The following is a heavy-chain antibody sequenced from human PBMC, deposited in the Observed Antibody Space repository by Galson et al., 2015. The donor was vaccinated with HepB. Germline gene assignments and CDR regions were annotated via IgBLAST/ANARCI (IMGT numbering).Heavy chain of an antibody. D-gene: IGHD6-13*01. CDR3: TRDTPKYSSSWYRDY. Sequence: SLRLSCAASGFTLGDYAMSWFRQAPGKGLEWVGFIRSKAYGGTTEYAASVKGRFTISRDDSKSIAYLQMNSLKTEDTAVYYCTRDTPKYSSSWYRDYWGQGTLVTVSS. CDR2: IRSKAYGGTT. V-gene: IGHV3-49*03. J-gene: IGHJ4*02. CDR1: GFTLGDYA.